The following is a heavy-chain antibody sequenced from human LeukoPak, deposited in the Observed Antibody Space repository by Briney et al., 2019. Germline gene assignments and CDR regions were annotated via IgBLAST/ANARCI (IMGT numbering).Heavy chain of an antibody. J-gene: IGHJ4*02. CDR1: GGSISSGGYC. CDR2: IYYSGST. D-gene: IGHD2-21*02. Sequence: RPSETLSLTCTVSGGSISSGGYCWSWIRQHPGKGLEWIGYIYYSGSTYYNPSLKSRVTISVDTSKNQFSLKLSSVTAADTAVYYCARDLICGGDCYYFDYWGQGTLVTVSS. V-gene: IGHV4-31*03. CDR3: ARDLICGGDCYYFDY.